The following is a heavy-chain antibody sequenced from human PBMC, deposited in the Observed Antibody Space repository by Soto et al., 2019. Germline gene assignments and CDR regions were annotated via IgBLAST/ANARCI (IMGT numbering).Heavy chain of an antibody. CDR3: ARDGPFPTIFAKRMGSGGSGYYYYMDV. J-gene: IGHJ6*03. CDR2: ISAYNGNT. D-gene: IGHD3-3*01. Sequence: ASVKVSCKASGYTFTSYGISWVRQAPGQGLEWMGWISAYNGNTNYAQKLQGRVTMTTDTSTSTAYMELRSLRSDDTAVYYCARDGPFPTIFAKRMGSGGSGYYYYMDVWGKGTTVTVSS. V-gene: IGHV1-18*01. CDR1: GYTFTSYG.